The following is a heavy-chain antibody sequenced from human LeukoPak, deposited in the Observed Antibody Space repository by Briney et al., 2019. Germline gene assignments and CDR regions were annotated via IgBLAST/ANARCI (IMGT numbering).Heavy chain of an antibody. V-gene: IGHV1-18*01. CDR2: ISAYNGNT. J-gene: IGHJ4*02. CDR3: ARAGQRFCSGGSCYFDY. CDR1: GYTFTSYG. Sequence: ASVKVSCKASGYTFTSYGISWVRQAPGQGLEWIGWISAYNGNTNYAQKLQGRVTMTTDTSTSTAYMELRSLRSDDTAVYYCARAGQRFCSGGSCYFDYWGQGTLVTVSS. D-gene: IGHD2-15*01.